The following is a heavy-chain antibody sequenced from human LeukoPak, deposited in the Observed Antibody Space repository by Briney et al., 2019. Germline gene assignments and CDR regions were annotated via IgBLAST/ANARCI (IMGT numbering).Heavy chain of an antibody. CDR2: IYYSGST. Sequence: SETLSLTHTVPGGSISSYFLSWLRQPPGKGLEWIGYIYYSGSTNYNPSLKSRVTISLNTSKKQLSLKLRSVTAADTAVYYCASGYSSWGDYWGQGILVTVSS. CDR1: GGSISSYF. J-gene: IGHJ4*02. CDR3: ASGYSSWGDY. V-gene: IGHV4-59*01. D-gene: IGHD6-13*01.